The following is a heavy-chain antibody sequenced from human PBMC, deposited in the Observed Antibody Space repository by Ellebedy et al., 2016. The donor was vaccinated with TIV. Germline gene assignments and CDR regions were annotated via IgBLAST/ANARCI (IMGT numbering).Heavy chain of an antibody. CDR3: ARDMPQGVYPPDASDV. D-gene: IGHD2-2*01. CDR1: GFTFDDYG. J-gene: IGHJ3*01. V-gene: IGHV3-20*04. CDR2: INWNGGNT. Sequence: GGSLRLSCAASGFTFDDYGMSWVRQVPGKGLEWVSSINWNGGNTGYAESVKGRFTISRDNAKNSLFLQMNSLRAEDRAMYYCARDMPQGVYPPDASDVWGQGIMVTVSS.